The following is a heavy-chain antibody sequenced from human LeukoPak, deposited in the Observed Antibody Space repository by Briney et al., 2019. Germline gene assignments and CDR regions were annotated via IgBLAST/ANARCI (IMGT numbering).Heavy chain of an antibody. CDR1: GFTFSDYY. CDR2: ISSSGSTI. V-gene: IGHV3-11*01. D-gene: IGHD6-13*01. J-gene: IGHJ4*02. CDR3: AKEPLRTNKLLIAAAAWDY. Sequence: PGGSLRLSCAASGFTFSDYYMSWIRQAPGKGLEWVSYISSSGSTIYYADSVKGRFTISRDNAKNSLYLQMNSLRAEDTAVYYCAKEPLRTNKLLIAAAAWDYWGQGTLVTVSS.